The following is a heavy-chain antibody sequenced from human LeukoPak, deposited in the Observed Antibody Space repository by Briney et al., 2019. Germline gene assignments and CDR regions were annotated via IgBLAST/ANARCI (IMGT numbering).Heavy chain of an antibody. CDR3: ARGWSYFDY. CDR2: ISGNDGSA. Sequence: GGSLRLSCAASGFTFSSYAMIWVRQAPGKGLEWVSRISGNDGSAYYADSVKGRFTISRDNSKNTLYLQMNSVRAEDTARYYCARGWSYFDYWGQGTLVTVPS. CDR1: GFTFSSYA. J-gene: IGHJ4*02. V-gene: IGHV3-23*01.